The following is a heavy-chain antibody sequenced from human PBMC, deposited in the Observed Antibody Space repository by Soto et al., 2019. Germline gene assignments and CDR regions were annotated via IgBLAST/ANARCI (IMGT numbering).Heavy chain of an antibody. V-gene: IGHV3-21*01. D-gene: IGHD6-19*01. J-gene: IGHJ3*02. CDR1: GFTFSSYS. Sequence: EVQLVESGGGLVKPGGSLRLSCAASGFTFSSYSMNWVRQAPGKGLEWVSTITTSSTSIYYADSVKGRFTISGDNAKNSLYLPINRLTLEDTAVYYCARVQRLAFHIWGQGTMVTVSS. CDR3: ARVQRLAFHI. CDR2: ITTSSTSI.